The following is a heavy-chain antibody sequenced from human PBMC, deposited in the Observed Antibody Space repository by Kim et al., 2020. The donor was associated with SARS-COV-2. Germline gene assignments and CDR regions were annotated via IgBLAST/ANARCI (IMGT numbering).Heavy chain of an antibody. CDR2: INPSGGST. Sequence: ASVKVSCKASGYTFTSYYMHWVRQAPGQGLEWMGIINPSGGSTSYAQKFQGRVTMTRDTSTSTVCMELSSLRSEDTAVYYCARGSPVYYDFLTCYYRDYGGQGPLVTVSS. J-gene: IGHJ4*02. D-gene: IGHD3-9*01. CDR3: ARGSPVYYDFLTCYYRDY. V-gene: IGHV1-46*01. CDR1: GYTFTSYY.